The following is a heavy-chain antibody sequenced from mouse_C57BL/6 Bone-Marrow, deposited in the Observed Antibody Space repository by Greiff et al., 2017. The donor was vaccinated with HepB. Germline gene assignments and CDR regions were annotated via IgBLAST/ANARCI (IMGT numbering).Heavy chain of an antibody. CDR2: ISSGGDYI. Sequence: VKLEESGEGLVKPGGSLKLSCAASGFTFSSYAMSWVRQTPEKRLEWVAYISSGGDYIYYADTVKGRFTISRDNARNTLYLQMSSLKSEDTAMYYCTREGGYFYAMDYWGQGTSVTVSS. D-gene: IGHD2-3*01. CDR1: GFTFSSYA. CDR3: TREGGYFYAMDY. V-gene: IGHV5-9-1*02. J-gene: IGHJ4*01.